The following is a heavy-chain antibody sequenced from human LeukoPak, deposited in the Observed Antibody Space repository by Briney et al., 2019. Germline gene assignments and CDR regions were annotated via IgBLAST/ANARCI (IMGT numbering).Heavy chain of an antibody. Sequence: SETLSLTCTVSGGSISSTSLYWGWIRQPPGKGLEWIGSISYSVGTYYNPSLKSRVTISVDTSKNQFSLKLSSVTAADTAVYYCARLVTTFLYNWFDPWGQGTLVTVSS. V-gene: IGHV4-39*07. CDR1: GGSISSTSLY. D-gene: IGHD4-17*01. J-gene: IGHJ5*02. CDR3: ARLVTTFLYNWFDP. CDR2: ISYSVGT.